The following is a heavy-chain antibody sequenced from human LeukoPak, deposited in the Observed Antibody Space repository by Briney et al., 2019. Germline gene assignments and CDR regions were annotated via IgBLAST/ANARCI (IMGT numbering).Heavy chain of an antibody. CDR2: ISTSSSYI. V-gene: IGHV3-21*01. Sequence: GGSLRLSRAASAFTFSSYSMNWVRQAAGKGLKGVSFISTSSSYIHYADSVKGRFTISRDNAKNSLYLQMNSLRAEDTAVYDCARTSDTSGRLYWYFDLWGRGTLVTVSS. D-gene: IGHD3-22*01. CDR1: AFTFSSYS. J-gene: IGHJ2*01. CDR3: ARTSDTSGRLYWYFDL.